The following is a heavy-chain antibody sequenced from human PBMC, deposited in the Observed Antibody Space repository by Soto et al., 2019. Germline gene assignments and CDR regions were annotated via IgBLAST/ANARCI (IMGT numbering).Heavy chain of an antibody. V-gene: IGHV3-73*01. CDR3: TRLISAAQDY. J-gene: IGHJ4*02. Sequence: EVLLVESGGGLVQPGGSLKLSCAASGFVFKDSSIHWVRQASGKGLEWVGRIRDRAFSYATAYAASVKGRFTISRDDSTNTAYLQMNSLKTEDTAIYYCTRLISAAQDYWGQGTLCTVSS. CDR1: GFVFKDSS. D-gene: IGHD3-10*01. CDR2: IRDRAFSYAT.